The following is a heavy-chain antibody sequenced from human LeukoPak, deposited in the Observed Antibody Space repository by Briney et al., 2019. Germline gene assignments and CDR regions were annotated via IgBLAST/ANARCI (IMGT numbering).Heavy chain of an antibody. J-gene: IGHJ4*02. D-gene: IGHD5-12*01. CDR2: INWNSDSI. V-gene: IGHV3-9*01. Sequence: GGSLRLSCAASGFTFSSYWMHWVRQAPGKGLVWVSGINWNSDSIGYADSVKGRFTTSRDNAKNSLYLQMNSLRAEDTAFYYCAINGGGDSGYGNFDYWGQGTLVTVSS. CDR1: GFTFSSYW. CDR3: AINGGGDSGYGNFDY.